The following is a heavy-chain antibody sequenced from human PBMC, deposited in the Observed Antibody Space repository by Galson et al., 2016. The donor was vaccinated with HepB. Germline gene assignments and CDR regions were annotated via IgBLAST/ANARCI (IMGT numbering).Heavy chain of an antibody. CDR3: ARATGYCSGGRCFYDGLDV. V-gene: IGHV1-8*01. D-gene: IGHD2-15*01. CDR1: GYTFTFFD. J-gene: IGHJ6*02. Sequence: SVKVSCKASGYTFTFFDINWVRQASGQGLEWMGWMNPKSGNTGYGQNFQGRVTMTRDTSKNTAYMELSSLRSDDTAVYYCARATGYCSGGRCFYDGLDVWGQGTTDTVSS. CDR2: MNPKSGNT.